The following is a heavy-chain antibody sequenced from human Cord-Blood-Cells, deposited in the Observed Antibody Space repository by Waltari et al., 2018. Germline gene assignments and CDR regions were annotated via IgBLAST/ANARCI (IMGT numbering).Heavy chain of an antibody. V-gene: IGHV3-13*01. D-gene: IGHD6-6*01. J-gene: IGHJ4*02. CDR2: IGTASDT. CDR1: GFTFSSYD. Sequence: EVQLVESVGGLVQPGGSLRLSCAASGFTFSSYDMHWVRQATGKGLEWVSAIGTASDTYYPGSVKGRFTISRENAKNSLYLQMNSLRAGDTAVYYCARVGQLGFDYWGQGTLVTVSS. CDR3: ARVGQLGFDY.